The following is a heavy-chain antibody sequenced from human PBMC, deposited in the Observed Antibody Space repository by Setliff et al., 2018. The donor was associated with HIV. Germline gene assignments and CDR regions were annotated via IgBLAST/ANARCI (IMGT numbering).Heavy chain of an antibody. V-gene: IGHV4-38-2*01. J-gene: IGHJ3*02. Sequence: SETLSLTCAVSGYSISSGYYWGWIRQPPGKGLEWIGSIYHSGSTYYNPSLKSRVTITVDTSKNQFSLKLSSVTAADTAVYYCARSRPFFDIWGQGTMVTVSS. CDR1: GYSISSGYY. CDR3: ARSRPFFDI. CDR2: IYHSGST.